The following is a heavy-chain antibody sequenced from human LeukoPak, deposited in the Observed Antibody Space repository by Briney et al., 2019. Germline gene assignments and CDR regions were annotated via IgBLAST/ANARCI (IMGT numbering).Heavy chain of an antibody. CDR2: IIPILGIA. J-gene: IGHJ6*02. CDR1: GGTFSSYT. Sequence: GASVEVSCKASGGTFSSYTISWVRQAPGQGLEWMGRIIPILGIANYAQKFQGRVTITADKSTSTAYMELSSLRSEDTAVYYCARGMVDCTNGVCYTNYYGMDVWGQGTTVTVSS. D-gene: IGHD2-8*01. CDR3: ARGMVDCTNGVCYTNYYGMDV. V-gene: IGHV1-69*02.